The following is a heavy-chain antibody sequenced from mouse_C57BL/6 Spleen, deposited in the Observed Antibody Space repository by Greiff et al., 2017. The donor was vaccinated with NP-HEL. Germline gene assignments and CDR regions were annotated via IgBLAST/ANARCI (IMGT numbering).Heavy chain of an antibody. CDR1: GYTFTSYW. J-gene: IGHJ4*01. Sequence: QVQLKQSGAELVKPGASVKMSCKASGYTFTSYWITWVKQRPGQGLEWIGDIYPGSGRTNYNEKFKSKATLTVDTSSSTAYMQLSSLTSEDSAVYYCARSDGYLSLYAMDYWGQGTSVTVSS. V-gene: IGHV1-55*01. D-gene: IGHD2-3*01. CDR3: ARSDGYLSLYAMDY. CDR2: IYPGSGRT.